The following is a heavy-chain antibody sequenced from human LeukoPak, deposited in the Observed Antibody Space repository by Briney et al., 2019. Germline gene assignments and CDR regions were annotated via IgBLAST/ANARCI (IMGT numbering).Heavy chain of an antibody. CDR3: ARGPPDAFDI. J-gene: IGHJ3*02. CDR1: GGSISSGGYY. CDR2: IYYSGST. V-gene: IGHV4-31*03. Sequence: SETLSLTCTVSGGSISSGGYYWSWLRQHPGKGLEWIGYIYYSGSTYYNPSLKSRVTISVDTSKNQFSLKLSSVTAADTAVYYCARGPPDAFDIWGQGRMVTVSS.